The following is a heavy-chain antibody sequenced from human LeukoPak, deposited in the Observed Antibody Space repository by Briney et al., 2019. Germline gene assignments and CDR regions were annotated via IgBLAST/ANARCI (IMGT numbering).Heavy chain of an antibody. Sequence: GGSLRLSCAASGFTFSSYAMSWVRQAPGKGLEWVSAISGSGGSTYYADPVKGRFTISRDNSKNTLYLQMNSLRAEDTAAYYCARPRDGSGYYFDYWGQGTLVTVSS. CDR3: ARPRDGSGYYFDY. CDR2: ISGSGGST. J-gene: IGHJ4*02. V-gene: IGHV3-23*01. CDR1: GFTFSSYA. D-gene: IGHD3-22*01.